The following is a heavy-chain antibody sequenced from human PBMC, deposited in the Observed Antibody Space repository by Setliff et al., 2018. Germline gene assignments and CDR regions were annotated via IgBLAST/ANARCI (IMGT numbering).Heavy chain of an antibody. CDR3: ATDLAIRGVQFDY. J-gene: IGHJ4*02. CDR1: GYRFIVYY. D-gene: IGHD3-10*01. CDR2: VDPKDGQA. V-gene: IGHV1-69-2*01. Sequence: ASVKVSCKGSGYRFIVYYIHWVRQTPGKGLEWMGCVDPKDGQAIYAKKFQGRFTITADTSIDTAYMELSSLTSEDTAVYYCATDLAIRGVQFDYWGRGTLVTVSS.